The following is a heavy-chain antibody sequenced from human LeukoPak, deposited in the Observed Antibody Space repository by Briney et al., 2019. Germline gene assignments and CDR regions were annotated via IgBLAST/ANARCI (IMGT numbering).Heavy chain of an antibody. V-gene: IGHV3-23*01. J-gene: IGHJ4*02. D-gene: IGHD3-16*01. CDR1: GFTFSSYA. CDR2: ISGSGGST. CDR3: AKGYYDYVWGSYYFDY. Sequence: GGSLRLSCAASGFTFSSYAMSWVRQAPGKGLEWVSAISGSGGSTYYADSVKGRFTISRDNSRDTLYLQMNSLRAEDAAVYYCAKGYYDYVWGSYYFDYWGQGTLVTVSS.